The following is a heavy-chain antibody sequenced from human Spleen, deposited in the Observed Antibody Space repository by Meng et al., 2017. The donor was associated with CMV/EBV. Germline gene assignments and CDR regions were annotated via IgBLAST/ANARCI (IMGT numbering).Heavy chain of an antibody. CDR2: INPNSGGT. CDR3: ARDNMGSYEY. D-gene: IGHD1-26*01. CDR1: GYTFTGYY. J-gene: IGHJ4*02. V-gene: IGHV1-2*02. Sequence: ASVKVSCKASGYTFTGYYMHWVRQAPGQGLEWMGWINPNSGGTNYAQKFQGRVTMSADTSITTAYMELSTLTSDDTALYYCARDNMGSYEYWGQGAQVTVSS.